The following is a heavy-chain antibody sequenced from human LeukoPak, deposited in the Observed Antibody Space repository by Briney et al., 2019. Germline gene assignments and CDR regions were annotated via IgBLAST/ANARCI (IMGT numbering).Heavy chain of an antibody. Sequence: GGSLRLSCAASGFTFSSYEMNWVRQAPGKGLEWVSSISSSSSYIYYADSVKGRFTISRDNAKNSLYLQMNSLRAEDTAVYYCARMGDYGDYLDYWGQGTLVTVSS. D-gene: IGHD4-17*01. J-gene: IGHJ4*02. CDR2: ISSSSSYI. V-gene: IGHV3-21*01. CDR3: ARMGDYGDYLDY. CDR1: GFTFSSYE.